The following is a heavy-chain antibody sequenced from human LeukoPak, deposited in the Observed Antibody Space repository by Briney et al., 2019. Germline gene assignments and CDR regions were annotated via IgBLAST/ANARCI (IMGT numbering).Heavy chain of an antibody. D-gene: IGHD2-2*01. V-gene: IGHV1-69*05. CDR2: IMPLFGTA. Sequence: EASVKVSCKASGGTFNSYAISWVRQAPGQGLEWMGGIMPLFGTANYAQEFQGRVTFTTDESASTAYMEVSSLRSEDTAVYYCARGVVVPAATYYYYYMDVWGKGTTVTVSS. CDR3: ARGVVVPAATYYYYYMDV. J-gene: IGHJ6*03. CDR1: GGTFNSYA.